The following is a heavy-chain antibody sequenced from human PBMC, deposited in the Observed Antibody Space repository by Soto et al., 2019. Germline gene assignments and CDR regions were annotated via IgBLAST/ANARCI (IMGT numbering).Heavy chain of an antibody. CDR1: GGSLSSSKL. J-gene: IGHJ6*02. Sequence: PSETLSPTCPISGGSLSSSKLLRWDRQPPGKGVEWSGGRYHSGSTNYNPSLKSRVTISVDKSKNQFSLKLSSVTAADTAVYYCAKSGGWKVTITIGEVPDYYYYGMDVWGQGTTVTVSS. CDR3: AKSGGWKVTITIGEVPDYYYYGMDV. V-gene: IGHV4-4*02. CDR2: RYHSGST. D-gene: IGHD3-10*01.